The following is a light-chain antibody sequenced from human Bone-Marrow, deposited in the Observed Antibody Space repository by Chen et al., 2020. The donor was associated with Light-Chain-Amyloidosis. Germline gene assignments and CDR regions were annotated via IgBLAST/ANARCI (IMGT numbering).Light chain of an antibody. Sequence: SYVLTQPSSVSVAPGQTATIACGGNNIGSTSVGWYQQTPGHVPRLVVYDDSDRPSGIPERLSGSNAGNTATLTISRVEAGDDADYYCQVWDRSSERPVFGGGTKLTVL. V-gene: IGLV3-21*02. CDR1: NIGSTS. CDR3: QVWDRSSERPV. CDR2: DDS. J-gene: IGLJ3*02.